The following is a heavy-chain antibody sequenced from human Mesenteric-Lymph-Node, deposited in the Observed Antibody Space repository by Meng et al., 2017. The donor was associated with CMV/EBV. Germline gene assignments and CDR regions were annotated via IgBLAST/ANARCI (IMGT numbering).Heavy chain of an antibody. D-gene: IGHD3-10*01. CDR1: GGSVSSGHYF. J-gene: IGHJ4*02. Sequence: LPCSVSGGSVSSGHYFWSWIRQPPGKGLEWIGCIYHTGSTNYNPSLKSRVTISVDTSKNQFSLKLSSVTAADTAVYYCARHRGDLFYWGQGTLVTVSS. V-gene: IGHV4-61*01. CDR3: ARHRGDLFY. CDR2: IYHTGST.